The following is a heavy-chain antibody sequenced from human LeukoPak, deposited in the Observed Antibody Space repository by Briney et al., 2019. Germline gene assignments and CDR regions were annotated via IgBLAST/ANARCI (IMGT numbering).Heavy chain of an antibody. Sequence: PSETLSLTCAVYGGSFSGYYWSWIRQPPGKGLEWIGEINHSGSTNHNPSLKSRVTISVDTSKNQFSLKLSSVTAADTAVYYCAREGSGSLTDYWGQGTLVTVSS. CDR3: AREGSGSLTDY. D-gene: IGHD3-10*01. CDR1: GGSFSGYY. J-gene: IGHJ4*02. CDR2: INHSGST. V-gene: IGHV4-34*01.